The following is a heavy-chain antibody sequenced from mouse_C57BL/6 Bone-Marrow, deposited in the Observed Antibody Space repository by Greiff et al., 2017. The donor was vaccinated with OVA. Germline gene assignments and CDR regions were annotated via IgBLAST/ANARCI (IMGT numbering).Heavy chain of an antibody. CDR1: GFTFSDFY. J-gene: IGHJ4*01. CDR3: ARLDAMDY. Sequence: EVQGVESGGGLVQPGGSLKLSCAASGFTFSDFYMYWIRQTPEKRLEWVAYISNGGGSTYYPDTVKGRFTISRENAKNTLYLQMSRLKTEDTAMYYCARLDAMDYWGQGTSVTVSS. CDR2: ISNGGGST. V-gene: IGHV5-12*01.